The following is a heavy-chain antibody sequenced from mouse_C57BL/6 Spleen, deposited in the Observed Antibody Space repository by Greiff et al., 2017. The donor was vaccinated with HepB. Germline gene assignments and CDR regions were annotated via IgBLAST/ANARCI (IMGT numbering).Heavy chain of an antibody. CDR1: GYTFTSYW. V-gene: IGHV1-52*01. J-gene: IGHJ2*01. CDR3: ARSSNSYYFDY. CDR2: IDPSDSEP. D-gene: IGHD4-1*02. Sequence: QVQLQQPGAELVRPGSSVKLSCKASGYTFTSYWMHWVKQRPIQGLEWIGNIDPSDSEPHYNQKFKDKATLTVDKSSSTAYMQLSSLTSEDSAVYYCARSSNSYYFDYWGQGTTLTVSS.